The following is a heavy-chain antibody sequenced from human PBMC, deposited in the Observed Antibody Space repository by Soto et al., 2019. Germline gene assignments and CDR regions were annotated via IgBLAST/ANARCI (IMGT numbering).Heavy chain of an antibody. CDR2: VSYNGVDT. D-gene: IGHD1-26*01. J-gene: IGHJ6*02. V-gene: IGHV3-23*01. Sequence: PGGSLRLSCAASGFTFSSYAMTWVRQAPGKGLEWVSIVSYNGVDTYYADSVKGRFTISRDNSKDTVDLQMNGLRAEDTAVYYCAKAQGTTNSYSSGMDIWGQGTTVTVSS. CDR3: AKAQGTTNSYSSGMDI. CDR1: GFTFSSYA.